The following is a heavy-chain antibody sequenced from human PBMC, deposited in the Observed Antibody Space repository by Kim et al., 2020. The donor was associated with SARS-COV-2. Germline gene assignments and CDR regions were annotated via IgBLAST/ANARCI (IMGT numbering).Heavy chain of an antibody. D-gene: IGHD2-8*01. CDR2: IYYSGST. Sequence: SETLSLTCTVSGGSISSYYWSWIRQPPGKGLEWIGYIYYSGSTNYNPSLKSRVTISVDTSKNQFSLKLSSVTAADTAVYYCARVSGWSYYFDYWGQGTLV. CDR1: GGSISSYY. J-gene: IGHJ4*02. CDR3: ARVSGWSYYFDY. V-gene: IGHV4-59*01.